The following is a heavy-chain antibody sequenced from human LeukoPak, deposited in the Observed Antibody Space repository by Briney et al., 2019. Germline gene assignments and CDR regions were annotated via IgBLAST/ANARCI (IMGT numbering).Heavy chain of an antibody. D-gene: IGHD3-22*01. CDR3: AREPPPPAYDSSGYYVDAFDI. Sequence: GGSLRLSCAASGFTFSSYWMHWVGEAPGKGLVCFSRINSDGSSTNYAHSVKGRFTIPRDTANNTLYLQMNSLSAAATAVYYCAREPPPPAYDSSGYYVDAFDIWGQGTMVTVSS. J-gene: IGHJ3*02. CDR2: INSDGSST. V-gene: IGHV3-74*01. CDR1: GFTFSSYW.